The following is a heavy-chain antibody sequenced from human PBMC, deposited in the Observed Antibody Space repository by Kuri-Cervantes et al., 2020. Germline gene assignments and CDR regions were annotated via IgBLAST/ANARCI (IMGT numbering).Heavy chain of an antibody. V-gene: IGHV3-33*01. D-gene: IGHD6-19*01. J-gene: IGHJ6*02. CDR2: IWSDGSNK. Sequence: LSLTCVASGFTFRSYGMHWVRQAPGKGLEWVAVIWSDGSNKYYADSVKGRFTISRDNSKNTLSLQMNSLRADDTAVYYCARVCPAYSSGWYIYYYYGMDVRGQGTTVTVSS. CDR1: GFTFRSYG. CDR3: ARVCPAYSSGWYIYYYYGMDV.